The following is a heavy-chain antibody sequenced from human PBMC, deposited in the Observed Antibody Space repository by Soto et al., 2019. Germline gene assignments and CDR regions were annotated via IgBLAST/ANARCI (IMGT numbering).Heavy chain of an antibody. J-gene: IGHJ6*02. CDR3: ARTYSGSYYPNYYYGMDV. V-gene: IGHV1-69*13. CDR1: GGTFSSYA. CDR2: IIPIFGTA. D-gene: IGHD1-26*01. Sequence: SVKVSCKAAGGTFSSYAISWVRQDPGQGLEWMGGIIPIFGTANYAQKFQGRVTITADESTSTAYMELSSLRSEDTAVYYCARTYSGSYYPNYYYGMDVWGQGTTVTVSS.